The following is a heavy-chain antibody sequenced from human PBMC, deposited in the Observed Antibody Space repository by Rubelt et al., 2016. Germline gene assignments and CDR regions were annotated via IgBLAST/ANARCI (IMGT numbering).Heavy chain of an antibody. D-gene: IGHD1-26*01. CDR2: IYYSGNT. J-gene: IGHJ4*02. V-gene: IGHV4-39*01. CDR1: GGSISSSTSY. Sequence: QLQLQESGPGLVKPSETLSLTCSVSGGSISSSTSYWGWIRQPPGKGLEWIGSIYYSGNTYYNPSLKSRVTISVDTSKNQFSLKLGSVTAADTAVYYCARPSSSGSYGYWGQGTLVTVSS. CDR3: ARPSSSGSYGY.